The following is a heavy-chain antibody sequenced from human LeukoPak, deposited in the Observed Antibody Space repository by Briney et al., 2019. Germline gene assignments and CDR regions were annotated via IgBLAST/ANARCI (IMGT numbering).Heavy chain of an antibody. V-gene: IGHV3-7*01. CDR1: GFTFSSYW. CDR2: IKQDGSQI. Sequence: LAGGSLRLSCAASGFTFSSYWMSWVRQAPGKGLEWVANIKQDGSQIHYVDSVKGRFTISRDNSKNSLFLQMNSLRAEDTAIYYCVRLKDDVTKFDYWGQGTLVTVSS. J-gene: IGHJ4*02. D-gene: IGHD4-11*01. CDR3: VRLKDDVTKFDY.